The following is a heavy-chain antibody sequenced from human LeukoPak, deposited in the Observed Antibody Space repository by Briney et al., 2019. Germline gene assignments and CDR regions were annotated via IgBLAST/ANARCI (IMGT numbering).Heavy chain of an antibody. V-gene: IGHV1-2*02. CDR1: GYTFTGYY. CDR3: ARRWELPESYYYYYYMDV. CDR2: INPNSGGT. J-gene: IGHJ6*03. Sequence: ASVKVSCKASGYTFTGYYMHWVRQAPGQGLEWMGWINPNSGGTNYAQKFQGRVTMTRDTSISTAYMELSRLRSDDTAVYYCARRWELPESYYYYYYMDVWGKGTTVTVSS. D-gene: IGHD1-26*01.